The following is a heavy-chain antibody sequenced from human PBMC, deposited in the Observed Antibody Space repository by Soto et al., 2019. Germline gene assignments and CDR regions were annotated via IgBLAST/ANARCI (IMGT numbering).Heavy chain of an antibody. CDR3: AKELDYYYGSGSPLTDY. J-gene: IGHJ4*02. Sequence: GGSLRLSCAASGFTFSSYGMHWVRQAPGKGLEWVAVISYDGSNKYYADSVKGRFTISRDNSKNTLYLQMNSLRAEDTAVYYCAKELDYYYGSGSPLTDYWGQGTLVTVSS. CDR2: ISYDGSNK. CDR1: GFTFSSYG. V-gene: IGHV3-30*18. D-gene: IGHD3-10*01.